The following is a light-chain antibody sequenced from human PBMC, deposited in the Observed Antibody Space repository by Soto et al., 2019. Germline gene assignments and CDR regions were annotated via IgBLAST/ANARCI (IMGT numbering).Light chain of an antibody. Sequence: DIQMTQSPSSLSASVGDGVTITCRASQNIRRYLNWYQQKQGKAPKLLIYATSSLQSGVPSRFSGSGSGADFTLTISSLQPEDFATYYCHQTSNIPFTFGGGTKVEN. J-gene: IGKJ4*01. CDR3: HQTSNIPFT. CDR2: ATS. CDR1: QNIRRY. V-gene: IGKV1-39*01.